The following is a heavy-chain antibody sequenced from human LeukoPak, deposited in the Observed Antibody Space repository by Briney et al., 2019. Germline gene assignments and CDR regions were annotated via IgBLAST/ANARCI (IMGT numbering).Heavy chain of an antibody. CDR1: GFTFSSYA. CDR2: ISGGSVNT. CDR3: AKGGRGTSGYYPFDY. Sequence: GGSLRLSCAASGFTFSSYAMSWVRQAPGKGLEWVSAISGGSVNTYYADSVKGRFTISRDNSKNTLYLQMNTLRAEDTAVYYCAKGGRGTSGYYPFDYWGQGALVTVSS. J-gene: IGHJ4*02. V-gene: IGHV3-23*01. D-gene: IGHD3-22*01.